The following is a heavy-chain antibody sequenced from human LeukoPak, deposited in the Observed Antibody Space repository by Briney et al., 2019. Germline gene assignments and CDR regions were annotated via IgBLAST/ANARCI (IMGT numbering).Heavy chain of an antibody. D-gene: IGHD3-10*02. V-gene: IGHV2-5*02. J-gene: IGHJ4*02. Sequence: SGPTLIIPTQPLTLTCSFSGFSVNSDAMSVGWVRQPPGKALEWLAIIYWDDDKRYIPSLRNRLTITKDDSKNQLVLTMTNMDPVDVATYFCTRARRVDVPHTPSSFDYWGQGRLGTVSS. CDR1: GFSVNSDAMS. CDR2: IYWDDDK. CDR3: TRARRVDVPHTPSSFDY.